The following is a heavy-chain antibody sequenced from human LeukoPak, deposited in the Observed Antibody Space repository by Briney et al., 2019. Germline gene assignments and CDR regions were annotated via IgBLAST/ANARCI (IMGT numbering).Heavy chain of an antibody. D-gene: IGHD2-2*01. J-gene: IGHJ3*02. CDR3: ARDNPRYCSSISCSWDAFDI. Sequence: SETLSLTCTVSGGSISSSSYYWGWIRQPPGKGLEWIGSIYYSGSTYYNPSLKSRVTISVDTSKNQFSLKLSSVTAADTAVYYCARDNPRYCSSISCSWDAFDIWGQGKMVIVSS. CDR2: IYYSGST. V-gene: IGHV4-39*02. CDR1: GGSISSSSYY.